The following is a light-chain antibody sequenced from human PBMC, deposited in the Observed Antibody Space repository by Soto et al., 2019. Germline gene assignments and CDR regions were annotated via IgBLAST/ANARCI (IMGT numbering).Light chain of an antibody. CDR2: KAS. V-gene: IGKV1-5*03. CDR1: QTIINW. J-gene: IGKJ1*01. Sequence: DIQMTQSPSTLSASVGDRVTITCRASQTIINWLAWYQQKPGKAPKLLIYKASSLESGVPSRFSGSGSGTEFTLTISSLQPDDFATYYCQQYNSYSEAFGQGTKV. CDR3: QQYNSYSEA.